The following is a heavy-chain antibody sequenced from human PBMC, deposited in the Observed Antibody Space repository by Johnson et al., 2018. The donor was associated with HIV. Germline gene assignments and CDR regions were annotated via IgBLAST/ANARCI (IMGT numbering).Heavy chain of an antibody. CDR2: ISGSGFDT. CDR3: ARDRGYWDGLDI. Sequence: QVQLVESGGGLVKPGGSLRLSCAASGFTFSDYYMNWIRQAPGKGLEWISYISGSGFDTFYADSVKGRFTISRDNAKHSLYLQMNSLGAEDTAVYYCARDRGYWDGLDIWGQGTMVTVSS. D-gene: IGHD3-22*01. CDR1: GFTFSDYY. V-gene: IGHV3-11*04. J-gene: IGHJ3*02.